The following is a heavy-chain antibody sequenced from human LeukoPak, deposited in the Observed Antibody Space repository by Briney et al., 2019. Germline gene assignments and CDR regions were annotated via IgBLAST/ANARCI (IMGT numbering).Heavy chain of an antibody. CDR2: ISSSSSYM. CDR1: GFTFSTYS. Sequence: PGGSLRLSCAASGFTFSTYSMNWVRQAPGKGLEWVSFISSSSSYMYYADSVKGRFTISRDNAKNSLYLQMNSLRAEDTAVYYCARVAVGQWLGGDLWGQGTMVTVSS. J-gene: IGHJ3*01. D-gene: IGHD6-19*01. CDR3: ARVAVGQWLGGDL. V-gene: IGHV3-21*01.